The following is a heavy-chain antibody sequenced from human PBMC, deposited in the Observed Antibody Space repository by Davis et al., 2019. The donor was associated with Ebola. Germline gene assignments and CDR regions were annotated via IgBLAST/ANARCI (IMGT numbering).Heavy chain of an antibody. CDR1: GGTLSSYT. J-gene: IGHJ4*01. CDR3: ARAQFPTTSDH. D-gene: IGHD1-1*01. Sequence: AASVKVSCKAPGGTLSSYTISWVRQAPGQGLEWMGRIIPFLGIVNYAQRFQGRVTITADKSTSTAYMELSSLRSEDTAVYYCARAQFPTTSDHWGQGTLVTVSS. CDR2: IIPFLGIV. V-gene: IGHV1-69*02.